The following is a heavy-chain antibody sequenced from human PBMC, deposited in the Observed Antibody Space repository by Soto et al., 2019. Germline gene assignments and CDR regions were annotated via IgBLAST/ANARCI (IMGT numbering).Heavy chain of an antibody. Sequence: ASVKVSCKVSGYTLTELSMHWVRQAPGKGLEWMGGFDPEDGETIYAQKFQGRVTMTEDTSTDTAYMELSSLRSEDTAVYYCATDLGGIRYFDGLFDYWGQGTLVTVSS. CDR3: ATDLGGIRYFDGLFDY. CDR2: FDPEDGET. V-gene: IGHV1-24*01. CDR1: GYTLTELS. J-gene: IGHJ4*02. D-gene: IGHD3-9*01.